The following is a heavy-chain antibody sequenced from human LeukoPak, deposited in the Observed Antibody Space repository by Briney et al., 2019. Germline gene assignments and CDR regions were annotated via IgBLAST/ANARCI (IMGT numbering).Heavy chain of an antibody. D-gene: IGHD6-6*01. Sequence: GGSLRLSCAASGFTFSSYWMHWVRQAPGKGLVWVSRINGDGSTTSYASFVKGRFTISRDNAKNTLYLQMNSLRAEDTAVYYCARDTPSIAARQDAFDIWGQGTMVTVSS. J-gene: IGHJ3*02. V-gene: IGHV3-74*01. CDR1: GFTFSSYW. CDR3: ARDTPSIAARQDAFDI. CDR2: INGDGSTT.